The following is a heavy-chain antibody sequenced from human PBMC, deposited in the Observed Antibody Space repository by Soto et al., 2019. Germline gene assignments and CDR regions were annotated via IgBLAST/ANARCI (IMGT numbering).Heavy chain of an antibody. CDR3: ARVSGSYYYGMDV. CDR2: IYHSGST. V-gene: IGHV4-4*02. J-gene: IGHJ6*02. D-gene: IGHD1-26*01. Sequence: KLSATLSLTCAVSGGSISSSNWWSWVRQPPGKGLEWIGEIYHSGSTNYNPYLKSRVTISVDKSKNQFSLKLSSVTAADTAVYYCARVSGSYYYGMDVWGQGTTVTVSS. CDR1: GGSISSSNW.